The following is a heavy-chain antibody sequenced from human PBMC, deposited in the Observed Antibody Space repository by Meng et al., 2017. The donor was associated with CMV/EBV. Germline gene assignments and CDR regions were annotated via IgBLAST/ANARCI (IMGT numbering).Heavy chain of an antibody. Sequence: GESLKISCAASGFTFSSYSMNWVRQAPGKGLEWVSSISSSSSYIYYADSVKGRFTISRDNAKNSLYLQMNSLRAEDTAVYYCARGNYDFWGGYYSPYYYGMDVWGQGTTVTVSS. V-gene: IGHV3-21*01. CDR1: GFTFSSYS. CDR3: ARGNYDFWGGYYSPYYYGMDV. D-gene: IGHD3-3*01. CDR2: ISSSSSYI. J-gene: IGHJ6*02.